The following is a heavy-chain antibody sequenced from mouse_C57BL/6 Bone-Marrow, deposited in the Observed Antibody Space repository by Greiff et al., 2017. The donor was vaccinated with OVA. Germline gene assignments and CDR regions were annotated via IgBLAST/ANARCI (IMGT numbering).Heavy chain of an antibody. Sequence: EVKLMESGGGLVQSGRSLRLSCATSGFTFSDFYMEWVRQAPGKGLEWIAASRNKANDYTTEYSASVKGRFIVSRDTSQSILYLQMNALRAEDTAIYYCARDAIYDGYYVGYFDVWGTGTTVTVSS. V-gene: IGHV7-1*01. CDR1: GFTFSDFY. CDR2: SRNKANDYTT. D-gene: IGHD2-3*01. J-gene: IGHJ1*03. CDR3: ARDAIYDGYYVGYFDV.